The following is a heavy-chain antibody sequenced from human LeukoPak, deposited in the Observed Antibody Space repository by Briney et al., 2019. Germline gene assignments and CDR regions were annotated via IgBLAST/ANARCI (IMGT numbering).Heavy chain of an antibody. CDR2: IGSAGSTK. J-gene: IGHJ4*02. CDR3: ARDRYSINLYMTCDY. CDR1: GFTFSSYW. V-gene: IGHV3-48*01. Sequence: PGGSLRLSCAASGFTFSSYWMSWVRQAPGKGLEWVSYIGSAGSTKFYADSVKGRFTVSRDNAKNSLFLQMNSLRAEDTAVYYCARDRYSINLYMTCDYWGRGTLVTVSS. D-gene: IGHD6-13*01.